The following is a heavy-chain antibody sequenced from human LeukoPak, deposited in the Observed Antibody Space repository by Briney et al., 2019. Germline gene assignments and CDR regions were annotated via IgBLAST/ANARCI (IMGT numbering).Heavy chain of an antibody. CDR2: ISDNGAGT. CDR3: TKHLSDP. J-gene: IGHJ5*02. Sequence: GGSLRLSCAASGFTFSSYAMSWVRQAPGKGLEWVSAISDNGAGTYYADSVKGRFTISRDNSRNTLYLQMNSLRAEDTAAYYCTKHLSDPWGQGTLVTVSS. CDR1: GFTFSSYA. V-gene: IGHV3-23*01.